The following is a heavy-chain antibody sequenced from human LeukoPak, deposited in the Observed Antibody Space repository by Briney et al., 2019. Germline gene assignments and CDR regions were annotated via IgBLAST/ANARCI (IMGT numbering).Heavy chain of an antibody. J-gene: IGHJ3*02. CDR2: IYYSGST. CDR3: AVWAQTYCGGDCPSDAFDI. D-gene: IGHD2-21*02. V-gene: IGHV4-39*07. CDR1: GGSISSSSYY. Sequence: PSETLSLTCTVSGGSISSSSYYWGWIRQPPGKGLEWIGSIYYSGSTYYNPSLKSRVTISLDTSKKQFSLKLSSVTAADTAVYYCAVWAQTYCGGDCPSDAFDIWGQGTMVTVSS.